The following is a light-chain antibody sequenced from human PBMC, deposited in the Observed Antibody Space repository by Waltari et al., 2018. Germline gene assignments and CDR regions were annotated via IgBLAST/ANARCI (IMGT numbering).Light chain of an antibody. CDR2: CAS. CDR1: QDISTN. CDR3: QQYTDWPVT. Sequence: ETVMTQSPATLSVSLGERATLSCRASQDISTNLAWYQQKPGQAPRLLIYCASTMATGVPARFTGGGSRTDFTLIISSLQSEDFAVYFCQQYTDWPVTFGQGTRLEI. V-gene: IGKV3-15*01. J-gene: IGKJ5*01.